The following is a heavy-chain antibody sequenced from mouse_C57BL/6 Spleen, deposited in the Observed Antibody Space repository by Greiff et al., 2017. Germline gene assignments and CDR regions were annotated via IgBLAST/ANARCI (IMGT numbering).Heavy chain of an antibody. CDR2: IWRGGST. CDR1: GFSLTSYG. D-gene: IGHD2-4*01. Sequence: VQLQQSGPGLVQPSQSLSITCTVSGFSLTSYGVHWVRQSPGKGLEWLGVIWRGGSTDYNAAIMSRLSITKDNSKSQVFFKMNSLQADDTAIYYCAKEGLRMAFAYWGQGTLVTVSA. V-gene: IGHV2-5*01. J-gene: IGHJ3*01. CDR3: AKEGLRMAFAY.